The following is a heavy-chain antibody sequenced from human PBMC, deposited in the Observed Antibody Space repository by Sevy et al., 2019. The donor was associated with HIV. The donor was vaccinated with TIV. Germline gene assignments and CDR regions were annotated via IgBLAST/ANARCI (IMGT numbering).Heavy chain of an antibody. Sequence: GGSLRLSCAASGFTFTNYWMSWVRQAPGKGLEWVANIKQDGSAKYYVDSVKGRFTISRDNAKNSLYLQMNSLRAEDTAVYYCAREGCSKPHDYWGQGTLVTVSS. D-gene: IGHD2-2*01. CDR1: GFTFTNYW. J-gene: IGHJ4*02. CDR2: IKQDGSAK. CDR3: AREGCSKPHDY. V-gene: IGHV3-7*03.